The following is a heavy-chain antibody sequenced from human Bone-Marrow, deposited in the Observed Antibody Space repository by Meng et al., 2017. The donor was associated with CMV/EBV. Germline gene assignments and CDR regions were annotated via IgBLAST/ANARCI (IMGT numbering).Heavy chain of an antibody. CDR1: GFTFSSYS. D-gene: IGHD6-13*01. Sequence: GESLKISCAASGFTFSSYSMNWVRQAPGKGLEWVSAISASGGSAYYADSVKGRFTISRDNAKNSLYLQMNSLRAEDTAVYYCASSSPEEWGQGTRVTGSS. V-gene: IGHV3-21*01. CDR2: ISASGGSA. CDR3: ASSSPEE. J-gene: IGHJ4*02.